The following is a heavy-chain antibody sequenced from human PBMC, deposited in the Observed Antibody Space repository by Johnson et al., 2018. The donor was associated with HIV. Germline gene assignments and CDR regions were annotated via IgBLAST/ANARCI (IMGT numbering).Heavy chain of an antibody. D-gene: IGHD3-22*01. CDR3: AKGDYYDSRGAFDI. Sequence: MQLVESGGGVVQPGRFLRLSCAASGFSFSGYGMHWVRQAPGKGLEWVAVIWYDGNNKYYADSVKGRFTISRDNAKNTLSLQMNSLTEDDTAIYYCAKGDYYDSRGAFDIWGPGTMVTVSS. J-gene: IGHJ3*02. CDR1: GFSFSGYG. CDR2: IWYDGNNK. V-gene: IGHV3-33*06.